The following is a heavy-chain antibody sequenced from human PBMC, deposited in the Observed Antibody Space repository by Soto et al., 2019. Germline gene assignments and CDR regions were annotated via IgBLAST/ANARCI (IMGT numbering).Heavy chain of an antibody. CDR2: IYYSGST. D-gene: IGHD6-6*01. Sequence: PSETLSLTCTVSGGSISSYYWSWIRQPPGKGLEWIGYIYYSGSTNYNPSLKSRVTISVDTSKNQFSLKLSAVTAADTAVYYCARVRQLGGYFYYYMDVWGKGTTVTVSS. CDR1: GGSISSYY. V-gene: IGHV4-59*01. J-gene: IGHJ6*03. CDR3: ARVRQLGGYFYYYMDV.